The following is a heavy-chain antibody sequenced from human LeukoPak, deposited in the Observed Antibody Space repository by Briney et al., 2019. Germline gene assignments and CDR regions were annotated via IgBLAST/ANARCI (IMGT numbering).Heavy chain of an antibody. CDR1: GFTLSSYG. D-gene: IGHD6-19*01. J-gene: IGHJ4*02. CDR3: ARVTAVAGTSVGVDA. CDR2: ISGSGTRA. V-gene: IGHV3-23*01. Sequence: RGSLRLSCAASGFTLSSYGMGWARQAPRKGVEWVSAISGSGTRAYYADSVKDRFTISRDNSKNTLYLQMNSLRAEDTAVYYCARVTAVAGTSVGVDAWGQGILVTVS.